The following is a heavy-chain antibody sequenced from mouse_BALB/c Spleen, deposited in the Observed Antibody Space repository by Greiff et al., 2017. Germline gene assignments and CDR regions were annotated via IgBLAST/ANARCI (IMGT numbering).Heavy chain of an antibody. CDR1: GFNIKDTY. CDR3: ARGLYAMDY. Sequence: EVKLVESGAELVKPGASVKLSCTASGFNIKDTYMHWVKQRPEQGLEWIGRIDPANGNTKYDPKFQGKATITADTSSNTAYLQLSSLTSEDTAVYYCARGLYAMDYWGQGTSVTVSS. J-gene: IGHJ4*01. V-gene: IGHV14-3*02. CDR2: IDPANGNT.